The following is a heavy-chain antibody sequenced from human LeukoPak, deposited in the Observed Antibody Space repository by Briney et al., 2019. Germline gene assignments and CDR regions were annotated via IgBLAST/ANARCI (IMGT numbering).Heavy chain of an antibody. CDR1: GFTFSSYA. D-gene: IGHD6-6*01. CDR2: ISGSGGSI. Sequence: GGSLRLSCAASGFTFSSYAMSWVRQAPGKGLEWVSAISGSGGSIYYADSVKGRFTISRDNSKNTLYLQMNSLRAEDTAVYYCAREKLYSSSSDYWGQGTLVTVSS. J-gene: IGHJ4*02. CDR3: AREKLYSSSSDY. V-gene: IGHV3-23*01.